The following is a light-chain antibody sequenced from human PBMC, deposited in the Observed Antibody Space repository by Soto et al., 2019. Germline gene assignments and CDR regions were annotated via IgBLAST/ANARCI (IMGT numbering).Light chain of an antibody. CDR1: RSVDNN. Sequence: ERVMTQSPVTLSVSPGERAILSCRASRSVDNNLAWYQHKPGQAPRLLISAASTRATGVPARFSGTGSGTEFTLTISSLQSDDIAVYYCQKYHNWPWAFGQGTKVEIK. CDR3: QKYHNWPWA. CDR2: AAS. V-gene: IGKV3-15*01. J-gene: IGKJ1*01.